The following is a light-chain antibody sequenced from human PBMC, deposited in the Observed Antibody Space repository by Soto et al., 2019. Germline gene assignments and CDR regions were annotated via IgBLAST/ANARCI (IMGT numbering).Light chain of an antibody. CDR1: QSVSSY. V-gene: IGKV3-11*01. CDR3: QQRSNWPWT. CDR2: DAS. J-gene: IGKJ1*01. Sequence: EGVVTKSKDTLSLSPEGRATLSCRASQSVSSYLAWYQQKPGQAPRLLIYDASNRATGIPARFSGSGSGTDFTLTISSLEPEDFAVYYCQQRSNWPWTFGQGTKVDIK.